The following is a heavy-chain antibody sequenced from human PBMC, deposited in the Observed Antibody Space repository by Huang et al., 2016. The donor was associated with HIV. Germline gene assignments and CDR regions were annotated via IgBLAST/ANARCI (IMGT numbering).Heavy chain of an antibody. CDR1: GFAFSSYA. CDR2: ISGSGGST. CDR3: AKDQSLDV. V-gene: IGHV3-23*01. J-gene: IGHJ6*02. Sequence: EVQLLESGGGLTQPGGSLRLSCAASGFAFSSYAMSWVRQAPGKWLEWVSVISGSGGSTNYADSVKGRFTISRDNSKNTLHLQMNSLRVEDTAIYYCAKDQSLDVWGQGTTVTVSS.